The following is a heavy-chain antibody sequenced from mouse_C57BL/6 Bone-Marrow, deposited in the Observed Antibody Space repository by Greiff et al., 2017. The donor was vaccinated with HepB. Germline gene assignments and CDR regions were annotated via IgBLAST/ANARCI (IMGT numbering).Heavy chain of an antibody. CDR3: ARGGVTTVSHFDY. CDR1: GYTFTSYW. Sequence: VQLQQPGAELVKPGASVKLSCKASGYTFTSYWMHWVKQRPGQGLEWIGMIHPNSGSTNYNEKFKSKATLTVDKSSSTAYMQLSSLTSEVSAVYYCARGGVTTVSHFDYWGQGTTLTVSS. CDR2: IHPNSGST. D-gene: IGHD1-1*01. J-gene: IGHJ2*01. V-gene: IGHV1-64*01.